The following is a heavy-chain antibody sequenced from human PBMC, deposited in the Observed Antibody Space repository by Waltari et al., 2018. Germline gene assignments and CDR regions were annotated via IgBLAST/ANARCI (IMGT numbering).Heavy chain of an antibody. D-gene: IGHD6-25*01. Sequence: QLQLQESGPGLVKPSETLSLTCTVSGGSISSSSYYWGWIRQPTGKGLEWIGSIYYSGITYYNPSLKSRVTISVDTSKNQFSLKLSSVTAADTAVYYCARHRRLSLDYWGQGTLVTVSS. CDR1: GGSISSSSYY. CDR2: IYYSGIT. CDR3: ARHRRLSLDY. J-gene: IGHJ4*02. V-gene: IGHV4-39*07.